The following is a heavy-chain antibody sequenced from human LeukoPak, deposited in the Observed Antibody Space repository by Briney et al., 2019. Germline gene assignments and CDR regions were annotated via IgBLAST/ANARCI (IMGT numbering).Heavy chain of an antibody. CDR2: IYPGDSDT. CDR3: ARHQANYSSPSGYYYYYMDV. J-gene: IGHJ6*03. D-gene: IGHD6-6*01. CDR1: GYSFTSYW. V-gene: IGHV5-51*01. Sequence: GESLKISCKGSGYSFTSYWIGWVRQMPGKGLEWMGIIYPGDSDTRYSPSFQGQVTISADKSISTAYLQWSSLKASDTAMYYCARHQANYSSPSGYYYYYMDVWGKGTTVTVSS.